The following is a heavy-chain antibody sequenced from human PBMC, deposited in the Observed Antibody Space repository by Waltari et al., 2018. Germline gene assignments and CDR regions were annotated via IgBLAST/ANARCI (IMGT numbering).Heavy chain of an antibody. CDR3: ASAPFPISKWYYLDY. V-gene: IGHV4-39*01. D-gene: IGHD2-15*01. Sequence: PGKYLHWICNIYFSVTSFQSPSLNSRVTISVDTSRNQFSLRLNSVPAADTAVYYCASAPFPISKWYYLDYWRQGILVTVSP. J-gene: IGHJ4*02. CDR2: IYFSVTS.